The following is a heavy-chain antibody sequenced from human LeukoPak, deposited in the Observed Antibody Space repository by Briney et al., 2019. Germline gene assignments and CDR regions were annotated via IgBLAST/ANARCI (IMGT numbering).Heavy chain of an antibody. CDR2: ISDVGGTT. V-gene: IGHV3-23*01. CDR1: GFTFNSYA. CDR3: AKGPGGSGTSRYTMDV. Sequence: GGSLRLSCATSGFTFNSYAMSWVRQAPRKGLEWASAISDVGGTTYYADSVKGRFTISRDNSKNTLYLQMNTQRAEDTAVYYCAKGPGGSGTSRYTMDVWGQGTTVTVSS. D-gene: IGHD2-2*01. J-gene: IGHJ6*02.